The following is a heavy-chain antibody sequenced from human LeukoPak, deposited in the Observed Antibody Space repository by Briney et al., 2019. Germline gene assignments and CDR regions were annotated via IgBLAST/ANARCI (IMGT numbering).Heavy chain of an antibody. V-gene: IGHV4-39*07. CDR1: GGSISSSSYY. CDR3: ARCTSGSYFGLVYYFDY. CDR2: IYYSGST. Sequence: SETLSLTCTVSGGSISSSSYYWGWLRQPPGKGLEWIGSIYYSGSTYYNPSLKSRVTISVDTSKNQFSLKLSSVTAADTAVYYCARCTSGSYFGLVYYFDYWGQGTLVTVSS. J-gene: IGHJ4*02. D-gene: IGHD1-26*01.